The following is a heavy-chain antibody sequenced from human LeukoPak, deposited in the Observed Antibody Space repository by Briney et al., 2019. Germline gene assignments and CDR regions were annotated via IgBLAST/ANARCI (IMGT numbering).Heavy chain of an antibody. D-gene: IGHD6-6*01. J-gene: IGHJ4*02. CDR3: ARVVVSSSSDYFDY. CDR1: GFTFSNYA. Sequence: GGTLRLSCAASGFTFSNYAMHWVRQAPGKGLEWVAVTSYDESNKYYADSVKGRFTISRDNSKKTLYLQMNSLRGEDTAVYYCARVVVSSSSDYFDYWGQGTLVIVSS. V-gene: IGHV3-30*04. CDR2: TSYDESNK.